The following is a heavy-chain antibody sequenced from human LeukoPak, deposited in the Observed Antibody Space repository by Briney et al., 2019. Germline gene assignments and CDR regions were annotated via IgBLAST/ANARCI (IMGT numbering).Heavy chain of an antibody. Sequence: SQTLSLTCTVSGGSISSGGYYWSWIRQPAGKGLEWIGRIYSSGSTNYNPSLKSRVTISVDTSKNQFSLKLSSVTAADTAVYYCAGNNYSNSAQSGMDVWGQGTTVTVSS. J-gene: IGHJ6*02. CDR1: GGSISSGGYY. CDR2: IYSSGST. V-gene: IGHV4-61*02. CDR3: AGNNYSNSAQSGMDV. D-gene: IGHD4-11*01.